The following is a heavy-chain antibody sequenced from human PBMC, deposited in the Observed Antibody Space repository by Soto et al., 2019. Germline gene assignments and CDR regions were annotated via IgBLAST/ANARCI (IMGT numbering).Heavy chain of an antibody. CDR2: IYYSGST. Sequence: QVQLQESGPGLVKPSQTLFLTCTVSGGSISSGGYYWSWIRQHPGKGLEWIGYIYYSGSTYYNPSLMSRVTRAVDTSKNQFSLKLSSVTAADTAVYYCARGVSWNQGGMDVWGQGTTVTVSS. CDR3: ARGVSWNQGGMDV. V-gene: IGHV4-31*03. CDR1: GGSISSGGYY. J-gene: IGHJ6*02. D-gene: IGHD1-1*01.